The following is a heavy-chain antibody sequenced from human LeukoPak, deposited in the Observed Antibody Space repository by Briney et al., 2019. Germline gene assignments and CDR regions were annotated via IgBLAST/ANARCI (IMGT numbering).Heavy chain of an antibody. Sequence: PGGSLRLSCAASRFTFSSYAMSWVRQAPGKGLEWVSTISGSGDSTYYADSVKGRFTISRDNSENTLFLQINSLRADDAAVYYCATVGGGSSRPYYFDYWGQGALVTVSS. CDR2: ISGSGDST. CDR3: ATVGGGSSRPYYFDY. D-gene: IGHD1-26*01. CDR1: RFTFSSYA. V-gene: IGHV3-23*01. J-gene: IGHJ4*02.